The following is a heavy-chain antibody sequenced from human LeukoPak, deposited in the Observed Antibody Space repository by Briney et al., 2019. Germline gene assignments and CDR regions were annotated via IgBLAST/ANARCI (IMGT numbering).Heavy chain of an antibody. CDR1: GFSVNGYV. CDR3: TKDLMTGFSSGWYFAY. CDR2: TGGSDDNT. J-gene: IGHJ4*02. V-gene: IGHV3-23*01. Sequence: PGGSLRLSCEGSGFSVNGYVMSWVRQAPGKGLEWIAVTGGSDDNTHYADSVKGCFTISRDNSENRLFLQMNSLRPDDSALYYCTKDLMTGFSSGWYFAYWGQGTLVTVSS. D-gene: IGHD6-19*01.